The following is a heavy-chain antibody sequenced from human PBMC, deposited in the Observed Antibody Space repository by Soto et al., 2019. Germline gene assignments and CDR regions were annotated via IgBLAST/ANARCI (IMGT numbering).Heavy chain of an antibody. J-gene: IGHJ4*02. D-gene: IGHD2-2*01. CDR1: GFTFSNFA. V-gene: IGHV3-23*01. CDR3: ATHCTSTTCYYY. CDR2: MSGGGDST. Sequence: PGGSLRLSCAGSGFTFSNFAMSWVRQAPGKGLEWVSAMSGGGDSTGYADSVKGRFTISRDNSKNTLYLQMNSLRAEDTAVYYCATHCTSTTCYYYLGQGTLVTVSS.